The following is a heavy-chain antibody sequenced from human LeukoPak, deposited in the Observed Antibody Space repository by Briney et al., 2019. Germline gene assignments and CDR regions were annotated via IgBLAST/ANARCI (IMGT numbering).Heavy chain of an antibody. Sequence: SETLSLTCTVSGGSISSYYWSWIRQPPGKGLEWIGEINHSGSTNYNPSLKSRVTISVDTSKNQFSLKLSSVTAADTAVYYCARHLSGYYDSSGYYYDYWGQGTLVTVSS. CDR2: INHSGST. CDR3: ARHLSGYYDSSGYYYDY. V-gene: IGHV4-34*01. CDR1: GGSISSYY. D-gene: IGHD3-22*01. J-gene: IGHJ4*02.